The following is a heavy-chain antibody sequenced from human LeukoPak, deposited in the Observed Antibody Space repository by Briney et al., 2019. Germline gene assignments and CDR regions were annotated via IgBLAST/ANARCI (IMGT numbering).Heavy chain of an antibody. V-gene: IGHV1-69*13. D-gene: IGHD6-13*01. CDR1: GGTFSSYA. CDR2: IIPIFGTA. J-gene: IGHJ4*02. CDR3: AGTAEQLPFDY. Sequence: SVKVPCKASGGTFSSYAISWVRQAPGQGLEWMGGIIPIFGTANYAQKFQGRVTITADESTSTAYMELSSLRSEDTAVYYCAGTAEQLPFDYWGQGTLVTVSS.